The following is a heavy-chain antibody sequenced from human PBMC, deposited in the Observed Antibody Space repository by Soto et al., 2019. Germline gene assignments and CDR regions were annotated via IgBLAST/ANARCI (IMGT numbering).Heavy chain of an antibody. D-gene: IGHD3-22*01. CDR2: AKSEINGGAV. CDR3: ARSDSSGYVAY. V-gene: IGHV3-15*07. CDR1: GFTFTRAW. J-gene: IGHJ4*02. Sequence: PGGSLRLSCAAPGFTFTRAWLNWVRQAPGKGLEWVGRAKSEINGGAVDYAAPVKGRFTISRDDSQNSVYLQMNSLTTDDTAVYHCARSDSSGYVAYWGQGTQVTVSS.